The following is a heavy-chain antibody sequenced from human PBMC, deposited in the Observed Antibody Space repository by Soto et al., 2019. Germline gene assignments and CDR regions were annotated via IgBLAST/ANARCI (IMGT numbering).Heavy chain of an antibody. D-gene: IGHD6-19*01. CDR1: GFTFTSSA. Sequence: SVKVSCKASGFTFTSSAVQWVRQARGQRLEWIGWIVVGSGNTNYAQKFQERVTITRDMSTSTAYMELSSLRSEDTAVYYCAAVPAPIMTPAVHWFDPWGQGTLVTVSS. CDR2: IVVGSGNT. J-gene: IGHJ5*02. CDR3: AAVPAPIMTPAVHWFDP. V-gene: IGHV1-58*01.